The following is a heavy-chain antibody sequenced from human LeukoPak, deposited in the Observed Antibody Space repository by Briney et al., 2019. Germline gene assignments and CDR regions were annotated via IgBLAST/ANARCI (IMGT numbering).Heavy chain of an antibody. D-gene: IGHD2-21*01. Sequence: PSETLFLTCAVYGGSFSGYYWSWIRQPPGRGLEWIGEINHSGSTNYNPSLKSRVTISVDTSKNQFSLKLSSVTAADTAVYYCARGRALVSRGINYYYYMDVWGKGTTVTVSS. J-gene: IGHJ6*03. CDR2: INHSGST. CDR1: GGSFSGYY. V-gene: IGHV4-34*01. CDR3: ARGRALVSRGINYYYYMDV.